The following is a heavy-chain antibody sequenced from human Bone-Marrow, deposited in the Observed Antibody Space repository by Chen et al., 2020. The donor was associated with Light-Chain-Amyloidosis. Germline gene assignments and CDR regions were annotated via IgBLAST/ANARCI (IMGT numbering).Heavy chain of an antibody. V-gene: IGHV1-2*02. Sequence: QVHLVQSGAEVKKPGASVKVSCEASGYTFTGYHMHWVRQAPGQGLEWMGWINPNSESTIYAQKFQGRVTMTRDTSISTVYMELSRLRSDDTAVYYCARGLHCSNTNCYLEFYYNAMEVWGQGTTVTVSS. CDR1: GYTFTGYH. D-gene: IGHD2-2*01. J-gene: IGHJ6*02. CDR3: ARGLHCSNTNCYLEFYYNAMEV. CDR2: INPNSEST.